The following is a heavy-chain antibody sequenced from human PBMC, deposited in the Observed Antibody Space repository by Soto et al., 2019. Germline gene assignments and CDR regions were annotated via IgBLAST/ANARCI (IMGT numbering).Heavy chain of an antibody. D-gene: IGHD1-26*01. CDR1: GFTFSSYG. CDR2: IWYDGSNK. J-gene: IGHJ4*02. CDR3: ARHGILRWDLLRHCDY. V-gene: IGHV3-33*01. Sequence: QVQLVESGGGVVQPGRSLRLSCAASGFTFSSYGMHWVRQAPGKGLEWVAVIWYDGSNKYYADSVKGRFTISRDNSKNTLYLQMMNRRAAETAVYYYARHGILRWDLLRHCDYWGQGTLVTVSS.